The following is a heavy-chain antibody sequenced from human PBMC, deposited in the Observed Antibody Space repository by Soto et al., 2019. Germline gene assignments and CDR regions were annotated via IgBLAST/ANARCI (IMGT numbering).Heavy chain of an antibody. V-gene: IGHV1-2*02. CDR3: ARAPNPYSSSSGWFDP. CDR1: GYTFTGYY. CDR2: INPNSGGT. D-gene: IGHD6-6*01. Sequence: ASVKVSFKASGYTFTGYYMHWVRQAPGQGLEWMGGINPNSGGTNYAQKFQGRVTMTRDTSISTAYMELSRLRSDDTAVYYCARAPNPYSSSSGWFDPWGQGTLVTVSS. J-gene: IGHJ5*02.